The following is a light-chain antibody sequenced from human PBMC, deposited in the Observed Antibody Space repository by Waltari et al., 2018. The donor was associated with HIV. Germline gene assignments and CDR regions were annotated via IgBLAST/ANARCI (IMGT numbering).Light chain of an antibody. Sequence: QSVLTQPPSVSGAPGQRVTISGTGSSSNIGAGYEVHWYQQLPGTAPKLLIYGNSNRPSGVPDRFSGSKSGTSASLAITGLQAEDEADYYCQSYDSSLSGDVVFGGGTKLTVL. CDR1: SSNIGAGYE. CDR3: QSYDSSLSGDVV. CDR2: GNS. V-gene: IGLV1-40*01. J-gene: IGLJ2*01.